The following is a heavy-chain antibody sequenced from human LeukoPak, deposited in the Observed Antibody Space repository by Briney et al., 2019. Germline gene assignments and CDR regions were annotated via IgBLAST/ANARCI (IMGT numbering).Heavy chain of an antibody. CDR3: ARHFHSAWFGF. CDR2: IYPGGSNG. V-gene: IGHV5-51*01. CDR1: GFYFTDYG. Sequence: GASLLISCECSGFYFTDYGIGWGRPLPGKGLEWMGNIYPGGSNGRYSPSFQGQVTMSADKSIITVYLQWSSLKASDTAMYYCARHFHSAWFGFWGQGSLVTVSS. J-gene: IGHJ4*02. D-gene: IGHD5-18*01.